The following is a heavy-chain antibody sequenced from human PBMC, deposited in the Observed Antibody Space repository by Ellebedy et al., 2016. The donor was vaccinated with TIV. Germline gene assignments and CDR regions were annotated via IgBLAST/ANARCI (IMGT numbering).Heavy chain of an antibody. CDR3: ARGSLDCVGDCYSLDY. V-gene: IGHV4-59*12. J-gene: IGHJ4*02. Sequence: SETLSLTXTVSGDSISSDYWSWIRQPPGKGLEWIAYIYYTGSTNYNPSLKSRVIISVDTSKNQFSLRLWSVTAADTAVYYCARGSLDCVGDCYSLDYWGQGTLVTVSS. D-gene: IGHD2-21*02. CDR1: GDSISSDY. CDR2: IYYTGST.